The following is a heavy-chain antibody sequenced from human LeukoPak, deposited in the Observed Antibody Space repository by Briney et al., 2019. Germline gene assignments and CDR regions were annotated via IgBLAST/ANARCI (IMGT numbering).Heavy chain of an antibody. CDR1: GGSIHSY. V-gene: IGHV4-4*07. CDR3: ARDNSGWYPDY. Sequence: SETLSLTCTVSGGSIHSYWSWIRQPAGKGLEWIGRISGSGTITYNPALQSRLTISIGTSKNQFSLKLSSVTAADTAVYYCARDNSGWYPDYWGQGTLVTVSS. D-gene: IGHD6-19*01. J-gene: IGHJ4*02. CDR2: ISGSGTI.